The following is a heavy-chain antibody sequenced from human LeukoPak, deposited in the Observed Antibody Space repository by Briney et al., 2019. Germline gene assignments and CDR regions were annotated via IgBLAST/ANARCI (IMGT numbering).Heavy chain of an antibody. Sequence: SETLSLTCAVYGGSFSGYYWSWIRQPPGKGLEWIGEINHSGSTNYNPSLKSRVTISVDTSKNQFSLKLSSVTAADTAVYYCAIVLLDYDFWSGYSSLFDYWGQGTLVTVSS. CDR2: INHSGST. D-gene: IGHD3-3*01. J-gene: IGHJ4*02. CDR1: GGSFSGYY. CDR3: AIVLLDYDFWSGYSSLFDY. V-gene: IGHV4-34*01.